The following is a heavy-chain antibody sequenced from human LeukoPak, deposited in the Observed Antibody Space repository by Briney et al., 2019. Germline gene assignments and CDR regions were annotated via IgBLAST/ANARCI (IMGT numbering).Heavy chain of an antibody. CDR1: GFTFSSYK. CDR2: IKQDGSEK. CDR3: ARDPWVGEYGAFDI. Sequence: GGSLRLSCAASGFTFSSYKMNWVRQAPGKGLEWVANIKQDGSEKNYLDSVKGRFTISRDNAKNSLYLQMSSLRAEDTALYYCARDPWVGEYGAFDIWGQGTMVTVSS. V-gene: IGHV3-7*01. J-gene: IGHJ3*02. D-gene: IGHD3-10*01.